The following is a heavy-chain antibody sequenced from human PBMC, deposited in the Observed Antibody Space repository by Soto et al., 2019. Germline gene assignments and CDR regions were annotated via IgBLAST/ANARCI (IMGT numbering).Heavy chain of an antibody. J-gene: IGHJ3*02. CDR2: ISYDGSNK. CDR1: GFTFSSYG. CDR3: AKQLGTRHAFDI. Sequence: GGSLRLSCAASGFTFSSYGMHWVRQAPGKGLEWVAVISYDGSNKYYADSVKGRFTISRDNSKNTLYLQMNSLRAEDTAVYYCAKQLGTRHAFDIWGQGTMVTVSS. V-gene: IGHV3-30*18. D-gene: IGHD1-1*01.